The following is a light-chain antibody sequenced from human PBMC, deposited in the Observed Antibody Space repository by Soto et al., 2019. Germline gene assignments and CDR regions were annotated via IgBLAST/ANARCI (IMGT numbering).Light chain of an antibody. CDR2: AAS. CDR1: QSISTK. CDR3: QQYSTSPLT. Sequence: EIVMTQSPGTLSVSPGGRATFSCRASQSISTKLAWYQQKPGQAPRLLIFAASSRASGIPDRFSGSGSGTDFTLTIDRLEPEDFAVYYCQQYSTSPLTFGGGTKVEI. J-gene: IGKJ4*01. V-gene: IGKV3-20*01.